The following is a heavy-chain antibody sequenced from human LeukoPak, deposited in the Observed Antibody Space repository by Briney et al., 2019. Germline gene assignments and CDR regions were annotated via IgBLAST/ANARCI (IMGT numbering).Heavy chain of an antibody. CDR2: ISSSGSTI. CDR3: ARLALLEWLLLAWKYFDY. D-gene: IGHD3-3*01. CDR1: GFTVSSNY. Sequence: PGGSLRLSCAASGFTVSSNYMSWVRQAPGKGLEWVSYISSSGSTIYYADSVKGRFTISRDNAKNSLYLQMNSLRAEDTAVYYCARLALLEWLLLAWKYFDYWGQGTLVTVSS. V-gene: IGHV3-11*01. J-gene: IGHJ4*02.